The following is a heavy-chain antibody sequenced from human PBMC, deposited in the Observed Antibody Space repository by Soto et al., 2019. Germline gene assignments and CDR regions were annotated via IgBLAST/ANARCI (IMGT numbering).Heavy chain of an antibody. Sequence: ETLSLTCIVSGGSVSSGSYYWSGIRQPPGKGLEWIGFIYYTGRTSYNPSLKSRVTISVDTSKNQFSLKLSSVTAADTAVYFCATMSSSGYPLDYWGRGTLVTVSS. CDR1: GGSVSSGSYY. CDR2: IYYTGRT. CDR3: ATMSSSGYPLDY. D-gene: IGHD3-22*01. J-gene: IGHJ4*02. V-gene: IGHV4-61*01.